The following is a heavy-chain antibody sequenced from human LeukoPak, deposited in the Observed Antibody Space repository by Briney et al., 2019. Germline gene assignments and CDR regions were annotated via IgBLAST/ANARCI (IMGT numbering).Heavy chain of an antibody. Sequence: SETLSLTCTVSDGSISSHYWSWIRQPPGKGLEWIGYIYYSGSTNYNPSLKSRVTISVDTSKNQFSLKLSSVTAADTAVYYCARDGYGGNAEAFDIWGQGTMVTVSS. CDR2: IYYSGST. D-gene: IGHD4-23*01. CDR1: DGSISSHY. J-gene: IGHJ3*02. V-gene: IGHV4-59*11. CDR3: ARDGYGGNAEAFDI.